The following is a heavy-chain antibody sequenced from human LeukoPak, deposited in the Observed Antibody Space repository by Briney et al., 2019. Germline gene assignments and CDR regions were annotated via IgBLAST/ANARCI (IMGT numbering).Heavy chain of an antibody. J-gene: IGHJ5*02. CDR1: GYIFTSHY. V-gene: IGHV1-46*01. CDR2: INPSGGST. CDR3: ATYSYGSVDP. D-gene: IGHD5-18*01. Sequence: GASVKVSCKASGYIFTSHYMHWMRQAPGQGLEWMGKINPSGGSTVYAQKFQGRVTMTRDTSTSTVDMELSSLRSEDTAMYYCATYSYGSVDPWGQGTLVTVSS.